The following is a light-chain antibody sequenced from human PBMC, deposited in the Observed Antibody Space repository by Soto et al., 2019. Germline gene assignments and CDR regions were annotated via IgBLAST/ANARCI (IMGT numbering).Light chain of an antibody. V-gene: IGKV1-9*01. CDR2: GAS. J-gene: IGKJ3*01. CDR1: QGISGF. CDR3: QQLNSFPIP. Sequence: IPLTQSPSSLSASVGDRVTITCRASQGISGFLAWYQQKPGKAPKLLIYGASTLQSGVPSRFSGSGSGTDFTLTIGSLQPEDFATYYCQQLNSFPIPFGPGTKVDIK.